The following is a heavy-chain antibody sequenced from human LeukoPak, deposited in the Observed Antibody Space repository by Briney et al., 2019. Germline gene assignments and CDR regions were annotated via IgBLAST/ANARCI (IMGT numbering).Heavy chain of an antibody. V-gene: IGHV4-59*01. D-gene: IGHD3-22*01. CDR3: AREVNFVDYYDSSGSSYFDY. CDR2: IYYSGST. Sequence: PSETLSLTCTVSGGSISSYYWSWIRQPPGKGLEWIGYIYYSGSTNYNPSLKSRVTISVDTSKNQFSLKLSSVTAADTAVYYCAREVNFVDYYDSSGSSYFDYWGQGTLVTVSS. CDR1: GGSISSYY. J-gene: IGHJ4*02.